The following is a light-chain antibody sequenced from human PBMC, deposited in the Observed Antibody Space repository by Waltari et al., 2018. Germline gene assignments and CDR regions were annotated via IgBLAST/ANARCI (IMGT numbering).Light chain of an antibody. Sequence: QAGLTQPPSVSADLRQTATLTCTGNSNNVGNQGAAWLQQHQGRPPKLVSYRNNTRPSGISERFSASRSGNTASLTISELQPEDETDYYCSAWDSGPTVWLFGGGTKLTVL. CDR3: SAWDSGPTVWL. CDR1: SNNVGNQG. J-gene: IGLJ3*02. V-gene: IGLV10-54*04. CDR2: RNN.